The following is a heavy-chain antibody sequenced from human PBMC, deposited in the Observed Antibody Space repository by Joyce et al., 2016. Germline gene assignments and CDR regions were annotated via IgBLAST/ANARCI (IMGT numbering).Heavy chain of an antibody. J-gene: IGHJ6*02. V-gene: IGHV2-70*15. CDR2: IDWDDDK. Sequence: QVTLRESGPALVKPTQTLTLTCTFSGFSLNSSGVCVSWIRQPPGKALEWLARIDWDDDKYCTTSLKNRLSISKDTSKNQVVLTMTNMDPVDTATYYCARILMYTSSSADYYGMDVWGQGTTVTVSS. D-gene: IGHD6-6*01. CDR3: ARILMYTSSSADYYGMDV. CDR1: GFSLNSSGVC.